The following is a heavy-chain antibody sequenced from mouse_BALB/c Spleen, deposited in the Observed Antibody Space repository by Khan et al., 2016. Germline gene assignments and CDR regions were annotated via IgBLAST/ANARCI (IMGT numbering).Heavy chain of an antibody. Sequence: QIQLVQSGLELKKPGETVKISCKASGYTFTNYGMNWVKQAPGKGLKWMGWINTNTGEPTYAEEFKGRFAFSLETSASTAYLQINNLKNEDTATYFCAEDYYGSNWFAYWGQGTLVTVSA. J-gene: IGHJ3*01. CDR3: AEDYYGSNWFAY. CDR2: INTNTGEP. CDR1: GYTFTNYG. V-gene: IGHV9-3*02. D-gene: IGHD1-1*01.